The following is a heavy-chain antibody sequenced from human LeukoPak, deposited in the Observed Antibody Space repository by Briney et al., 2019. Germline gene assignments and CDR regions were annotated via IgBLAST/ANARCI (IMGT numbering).Heavy chain of an antibody. J-gene: IGHJ5*02. CDR1: GGTFSSYA. D-gene: IGHD6-13*01. CDR2: IIPIFGTA. Sequence: SVKVSCKASGGTFSSYAISWVRQAPGQGLEWMGGIIPIFGTANYAQKLQGRVTMTTDTSTSTAYMELRSLRSDDTAVYYCARGFIAAAGTWFDPWGQGTLVTVSS. CDR3: ARGFIAAAGTWFDP. V-gene: IGHV1-69*05.